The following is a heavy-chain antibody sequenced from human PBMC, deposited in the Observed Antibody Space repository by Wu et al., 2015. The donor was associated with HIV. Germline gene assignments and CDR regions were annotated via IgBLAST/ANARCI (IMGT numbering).Heavy chain of an antibody. CDR1: GYTFTDYY. D-gene: IGHD6-13*01. J-gene: IGHJ2*01. CDR3: AKVGSGSSWSVPEGTDWYFDL. Sequence: EVQLVQSGAEVKKPGATVKISCKVSGYTFTDYYMHWVQQAPGKGLEWMGLVDPEDGETIYAEKFQGRVTITADTSTDTAYMELSSLRSEDTAVYFCAKVGSGSSWSVPEGTDWYFDLWGRGTLVTVSS. CDR2: VDPEDGET. V-gene: IGHV1-69-2*01.